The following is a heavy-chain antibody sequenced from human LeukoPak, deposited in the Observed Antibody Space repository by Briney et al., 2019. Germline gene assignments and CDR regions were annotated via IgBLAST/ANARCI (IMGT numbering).Heavy chain of an antibody. CDR3: ARLGGSPPYFDY. D-gene: IGHD3-16*01. Sequence: GGSLRLSCAASGFTFSSYAMTWVRQAPGKGLEWVGHIRRKGNDYATAYSASVKGRFTISRDDSKNAAFLQMDSLKTEDTAVYFCARLGGSPPYFDYWGQGSLVTVSS. J-gene: IGHJ4*02. V-gene: IGHV3-73*01. CDR1: GFTFSSYA. CDR2: IRRKGNDYAT.